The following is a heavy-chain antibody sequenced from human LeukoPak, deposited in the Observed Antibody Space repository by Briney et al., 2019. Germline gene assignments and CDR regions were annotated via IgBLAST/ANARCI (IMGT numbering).Heavy chain of an antibody. CDR3: AREGRFGYYYGSGSPLPPARWFDP. D-gene: IGHD3-10*01. V-gene: IGHV4-59*01. CDR1: GGSISSYY. J-gene: IGHJ5*02. Sequence: PSETLSLTCTVSGGSISSYYWSWIRQPPGKGLEWIGYIYYSGSTNYNPSLKSRVTISVDTSKNQFSLKLSSVTAADTAVYYCAREGRFGYYYGSGSPLPPARWFDPWGQGTLVTVSS. CDR2: IYYSGST.